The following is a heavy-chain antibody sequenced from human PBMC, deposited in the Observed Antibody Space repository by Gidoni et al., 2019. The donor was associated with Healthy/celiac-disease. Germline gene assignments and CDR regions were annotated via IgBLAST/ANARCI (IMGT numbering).Heavy chain of an antibody. V-gene: IGHV3-23*01. J-gene: IGHJ4*02. CDR1: GFSFSSYA. CDR2: ISGSSGST. D-gene: IGHD1-26*01. CDR3: AKGNSGSYPGPFDY. Sequence: EVQLLESGGGLVQPGGSLRPSCAASGFSFSSYAMSWVRQAPGKGLEWVSAISGSSGSTYYADYVKGRFTISRDNSKNTLYLQMNSLRAEDTAVYYCAKGNSGSYPGPFDYWGQGTLVTVSS.